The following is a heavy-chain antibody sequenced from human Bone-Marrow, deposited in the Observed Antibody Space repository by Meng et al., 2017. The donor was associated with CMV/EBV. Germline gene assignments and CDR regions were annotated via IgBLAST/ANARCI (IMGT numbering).Heavy chain of an antibody. J-gene: IGHJ5*02. D-gene: IGHD6-13*01. CDR1: GFTFSSYG. CDR2: ISGSGGST. V-gene: IGHV3-23*01. CDR3: AMYGYSSSWYVPWFDP. Sequence: GGSLRLSCAASGFTFSSYGMHWVRQAPGKGLEWVSAISGSGGSTYYADSVKGRFTISRDNSKNTLYLQMNSLRAEDTAVYYCAMYGYSSSWYVPWFDPWGQGTLVTVSS.